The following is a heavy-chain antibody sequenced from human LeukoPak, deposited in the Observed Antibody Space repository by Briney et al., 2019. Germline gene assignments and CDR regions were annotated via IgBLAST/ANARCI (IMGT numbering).Heavy chain of an antibody. CDR1: GDSVSRNNIA. CDR3: ARGRDVVVVPAADFDY. D-gene: IGHD2-2*01. J-gene: IGHJ4*02. CDR2: TYYNSQWYN. V-gene: IGHV6-1*01. Sequence: SQTLSLTCAISGDSVSRNNIAWNWIRQSPSRGLEWLGRTYYNSQWYNDYAVSVRSRITINPDTSKNQFSLRLNSVTPEDTAVYFCARGRDVVVVPAADFDYWGQGILVTVSS.